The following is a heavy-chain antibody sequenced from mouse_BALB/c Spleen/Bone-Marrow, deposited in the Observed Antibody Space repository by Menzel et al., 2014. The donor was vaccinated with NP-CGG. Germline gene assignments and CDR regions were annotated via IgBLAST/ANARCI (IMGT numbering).Heavy chain of an antibody. J-gene: IGHJ4*01. V-gene: IGHV7-3*02. CDR3: ARFPMDY. CDR2: IRNKANGYTT. CDR1: GFTFTDYY. Sequence: EVQRVESGGGLVQPGGSLRLSCTTSGFTFTDYYMSWVRQPPGKALEWLVFIRNKANGYTTEYSASVKGRFTISRDNSQSILYLQMNTLRAEDSATYYCARFPMDYWGQGTSVTVSS.